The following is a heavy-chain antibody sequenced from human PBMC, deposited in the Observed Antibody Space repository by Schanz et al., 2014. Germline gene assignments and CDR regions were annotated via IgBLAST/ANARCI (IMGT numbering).Heavy chain of an antibody. Sequence: QVQLVQSGAEVKKPGVSVKVSCKASGYTFTTYYIHWVRQAPGQGLEWMGLINPYDDTIDYAKKFQGRFTMTRDTSTTTVYMELSSLRSEDTAVYFCARGPSTGAFDIWGQGTKVTVSS. V-gene: IGHV1-46*03. J-gene: IGHJ3*02. CDR3: ARGPSTGAFDI. CDR1: GYTFTTYY. CDR2: INPYDDTI.